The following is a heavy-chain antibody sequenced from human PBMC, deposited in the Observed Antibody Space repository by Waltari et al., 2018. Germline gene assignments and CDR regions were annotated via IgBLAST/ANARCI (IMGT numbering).Heavy chain of an antibody. CDR3: AKGEPYSSSWERYYYYYMDV. CDR1: GYTFTDYY. V-gene: IGHV1-69-2*01. CDR2: VDPEDGET. D-gene: IGHD6-13*01. Sequence: EVQLVQSGAEVKKPGATVKISCKVSGYTFTDYYMHWVQQAPGKGLEWMGLVDPEDGETIYAEKFQGRVTITADTSTDTAYMELSSLRSEDTAVYYCAKGEPYSSSWERYYYYYMDVWGKGTTVTVSS. J-gene: IGHJ6*03.